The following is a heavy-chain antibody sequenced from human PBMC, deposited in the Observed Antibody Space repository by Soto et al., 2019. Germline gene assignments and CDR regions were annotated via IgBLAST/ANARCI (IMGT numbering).Heavy chain of an antibody. V-gene: IGHV1-69*02. CDR2: IIPILGLA. CDR3: ARASRLGYCSSSSCYDALDI. D-gene: IGHD2-2*01. Sequence: SVKVSCKASGGTFSSYTISWVRQAPGQGLEWMGRIIPILGLANYAQRFQGRVTITADKSTSTAYMELSSLRSEDTAVYYCARASRLGYCSSSSCYDALDIWGQGTMVTVSS. CDR1: GGTFSSYT. J-gene: IGHJ3*02.